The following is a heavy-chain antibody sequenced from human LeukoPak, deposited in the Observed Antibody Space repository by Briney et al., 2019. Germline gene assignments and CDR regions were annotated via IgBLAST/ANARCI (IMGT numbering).Heavy chain of an antibody. CDR3: ARDRDGYGDYNSDFQR. J-gene: IGHJ1*01. Sequence: GGSLRLSCAASGFTFSSYSINWVRQAPGKGLEWVSYISSSSSTIYYADSVKGRFTISRDNAKNSLYLQMNSLRAEDTAVYYCARDRDGYGDYNSDFQRWGQGTLVTVSS. D-gene: IGHD4-17*01. V-gene: IGHV3-48*04. CDR1: GFTFSSYS. CDR2: ISSSSSTI.